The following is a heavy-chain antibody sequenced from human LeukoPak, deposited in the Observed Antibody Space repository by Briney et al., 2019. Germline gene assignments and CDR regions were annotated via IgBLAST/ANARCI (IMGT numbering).Heavy chain of an antibody. CDR2: IWYDGSNK. Sequence: GGSLRLSCAASGFTFSSYGMHWVRQAPGKGLEWVASIWYDGSNKYYADSVKGRFTISRDNSKNTLYLQMNSLRAEDTAVYYCARDLQRSGSYYPEYYFDYGGQGTLVTVSS. CDR3: ARDLQRSGSYYPEYYFDY. J-gene: IGHJ4*02. D-gene: IGHD1-26*01. CDR1: GFTFSSYG. V-gene: IGHV3-33*08.